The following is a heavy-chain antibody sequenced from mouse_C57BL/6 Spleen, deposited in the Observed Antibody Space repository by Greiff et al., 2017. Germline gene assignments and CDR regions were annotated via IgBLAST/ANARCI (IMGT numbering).Heavy chain of an antibody. V-gene: IGHV3-6*01. CDR2: ISYDGSN. Sequence: EVKLMESGPGLVKPSQSLSLTCSVTGYSITSGYYWNWIRQFPGNKLEWMGYISYDGSNNYNPSLKNRISITRDTSKNQFFLKLNSVTTEDTATYYCAREGTVDWYFDVWGTGTTVTVSS. J-gene: IGHJ1*03. D-gene: IGHD1-1*01. CDR1: GYSITSGYY. CDR3: AREGTVDWYFDV.